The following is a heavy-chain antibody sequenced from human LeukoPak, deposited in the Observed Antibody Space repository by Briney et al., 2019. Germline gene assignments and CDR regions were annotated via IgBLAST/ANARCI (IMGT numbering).Heavy chain of an antibody. V-gene: IGHV3-15*01. CDR2: IKSKTGGETT. CDR1: GFTFNDAW. CDR3: TTGGYD. D-gene: IGHD5-12*01. Sequence: GGSLRLSCAASGFTFNDAWMSWVRQAPGKGLEWVGRIKSKTGGETTDYAAPVKGRFTISRDDSRNTLYLQMNSLKTEDTAVYYCTTGGYDWGQGTLVAVSS. J-gene: IGHJ4*02.